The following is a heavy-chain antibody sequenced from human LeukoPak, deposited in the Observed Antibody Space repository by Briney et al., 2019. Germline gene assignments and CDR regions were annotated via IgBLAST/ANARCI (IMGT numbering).Heavy chain of an antibody. V-gene: IGHV3-21*01. CDR1: GFTFSSYS. CDR3: ARDPTTVVTLLSDY. D-gene: IGHD4-23*01. J-gene: IGHJ4*02. Sequence: GGSLRLSCAASGFTFSSYSMNWVRQAPGKGLEWVSSISSSSSYIYYADSVKGRFAISRDNAKNSLYLQMNSLRAEDTAVYYCARDPTTVVTLLSDYWGQGTLVTVSS. CDR2: ISSSSSYI.